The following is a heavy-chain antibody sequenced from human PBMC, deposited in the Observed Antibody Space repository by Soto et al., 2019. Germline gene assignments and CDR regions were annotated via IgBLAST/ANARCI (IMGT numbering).Heavy chain of an antibody. V-gene: IGHV5-51*01. CDR1: GYSFTSYW. J-gene: IGHJ2*01. CDR2: IYPGDSDP. D-gene: IGHD4-17*01. Sequence: EVQLVQSGAEVKKPGESLKISCKGSGYSFTSYWIGWVRQMPGKGLEWMGIIYPGDSDPRYSPSFQGQVTISADKSISTAYLQWSSLKASDPAMYYCARWREDYGGNAAWYFDLWGRGTLVTVSS. CDR3: ARWREDYGGNAAWYFDL.